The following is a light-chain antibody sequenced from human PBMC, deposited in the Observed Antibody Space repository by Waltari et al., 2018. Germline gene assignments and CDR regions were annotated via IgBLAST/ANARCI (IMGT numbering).Light chain of an antibody. CDR2: RSD. CDR3: AAWDDSLSGWV. CDR1: SSNLGTNY. Sequence: QSVLTPPPSASGTPGPRVTISCSGSSSNLGTNYIYWYQQLPATAPKLLIYRSDQRPSGVPDRFSGSKSGTSASLAISGLRSEDEADYYCAAWDDSLSGWVFGGGTKLTVL. V-gene: IGLV1-47*01. J-gene: IGLJ3*02.